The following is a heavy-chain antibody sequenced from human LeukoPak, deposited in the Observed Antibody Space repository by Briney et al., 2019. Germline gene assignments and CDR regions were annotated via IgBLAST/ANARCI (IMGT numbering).Heavy chain of an antibody. J-gene: IGHJ4*02. V-gene: IGHV3-30*18. CDR2: ISYDGSNK. CDR3: AKGQSGSYYY. Sequence: GRSLRLSCAASGFTFSSYGMHWVRQAPGKGLEWVAVISYDGSNKYYADSVKGRFTISRDNSKNTLYLQMNSLRAEDTAVYYCAKGQSGSYYYWGQGTLVTVSS. D-gene: IGHD1-26*01. CDR1: GFTFSSYG.